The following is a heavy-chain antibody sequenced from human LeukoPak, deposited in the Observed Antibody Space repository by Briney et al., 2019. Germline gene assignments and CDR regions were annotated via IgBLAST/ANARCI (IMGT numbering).Heavy chain of an antibody. D-gene: IGHD3-16*01. J-gene: IGHJ6*03. V-gene: IGHV1-2*02. CDR3: ARDRWGYYYYYYMDV. Sequence: ASVKVSCKASGYTFTGYYMHWVRQAPGQGLEWMGWINPNSGGTNYAQKVQGRVTMTRDTSISTAYMELSRLRSDDTAVYYCARDRWGYYYYYYMDVWGKGTTVTVSS. CDR2: INPNSGGT. CDR1: GYTFTGYY.